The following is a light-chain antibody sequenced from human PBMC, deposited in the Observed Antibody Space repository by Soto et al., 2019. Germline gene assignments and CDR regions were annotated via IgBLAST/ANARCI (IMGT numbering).Light chain of an antibody. J-gene: IGKJ3*01. CDR1: QSLLHNNGYNY. V-gene: IGKV2-28*01. Sequence: DIVLTQSPLSLPVTPGESASISCRSSQSLLHNNGYNYLDWYLDRPGQSPQLLIFLGSKRAAGVPDRFSSSGAGTDFTLKISRVEAEDVGVYYCMQTLQIPPITFGPGTKVDIK. CDR3: MQTLQIPPIT. CDR2: LGS.